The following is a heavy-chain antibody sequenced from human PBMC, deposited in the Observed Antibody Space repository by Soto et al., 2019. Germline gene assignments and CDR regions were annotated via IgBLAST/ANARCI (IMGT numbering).Heavy chain of an antibody. CDR3: ARLPKPYYYDSSGLYPL. CDR1: GGTFSIYA. D-gene: IGHD3-22*01. V-gene: IGHV1-69*13. CDR2: IIPIFGTA. J-gene: IGHJ3*01. Sequence: SVKVSCKASGGTFSIYAISWVLQSPLQWLEWMGGIIPIFGTANYAQKFQGRVTITADESTSTAYMELSSPRSEDTAVYYCARLPKPYYYDSSGLYPLWGQGTMVTVSS.